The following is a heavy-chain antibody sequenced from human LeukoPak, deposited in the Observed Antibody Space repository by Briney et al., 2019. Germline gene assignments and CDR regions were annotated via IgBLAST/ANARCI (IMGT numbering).Heavy chain of an antibody. CDR3: ARDRWHYDSSDYYAY. V-gene: IGHV3-23*01. D-gene: IGHD3-22*01. CDR2: ISGSGGST. Sequence: PGGSLRLSCAASGFTFSSYAMSWVRQAPGKGLEWVSAISGSGGSTYYADSVKGRFTISRDNSKNTLYLQMNSLRAEDTAVYYCARDRWHYDSSDYYAYWGQGTLVTVSS. J-gene: IGHJ4*02. CDR1: GFTFSSYA.